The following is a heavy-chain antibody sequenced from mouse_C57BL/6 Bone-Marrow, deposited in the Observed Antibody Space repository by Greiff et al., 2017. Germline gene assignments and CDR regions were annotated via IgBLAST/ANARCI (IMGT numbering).Heavy chain of an antibody. CDR3: VRHGVYYPYCGV. CDR1: GFSFNTYA. Sequence: EVQLVESGGGLVQPKGSLKLSCAASGFSFNTYAMNWVRQAPGKGLEWVARIRSKSNNYASYYADSVKDRFTISRDDSESMLYLQMNNLRTEGTAMYYCVRHGVYYPYCGVWGTGTTVTVSS. J-gene: IGHJ1*03. D-gene: IGHD2-1*01. V-gene: IGHV10-1*01. CDR2: IRSKSNNYAS.